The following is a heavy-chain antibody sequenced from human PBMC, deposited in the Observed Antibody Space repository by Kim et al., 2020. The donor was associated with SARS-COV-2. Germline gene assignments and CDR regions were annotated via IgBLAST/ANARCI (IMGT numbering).Heavy chain of an antibody. CDR3: AKDQEVVVVAATFFDP. J-gene: IGHJ5*02. CDR2: ISYDGSNK. Sequence: GGSLRLSCAASGFTFSTYGMHWVRQAPGKGLEWVAVISYDGSNKYYADSVKGRFTISRDNSKNTLYLQMNSLRAEDTAVCYCAKDQEVVVVAATFFDPWGQGTLVTVSS. CDR1: GFTFSTYG. D-gene: IGHD2-15*01. V-gene: IGHV3-30*18.